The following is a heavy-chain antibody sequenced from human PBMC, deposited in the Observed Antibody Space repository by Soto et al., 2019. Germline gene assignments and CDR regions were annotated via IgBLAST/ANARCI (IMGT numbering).Heavy chain of an antibody. Sequence: GASVIVSCKASGVTFNRQDMRWVRQAPGQGLEWIGGIIPILGTANYAQKFQGRVTITADESTSTAYMGLSSLRSEDTAVYYCASREIRKTQYSQHLSQGTLVTVSS. CDR3: ASREIRKTQYSQH. CDR2: IIPILGTA. D-gene: IGHD3-3*01. CDR1: GVTFNRQD. V-gene: IGHV1-69*13. J-gene: IGHJ1*01.